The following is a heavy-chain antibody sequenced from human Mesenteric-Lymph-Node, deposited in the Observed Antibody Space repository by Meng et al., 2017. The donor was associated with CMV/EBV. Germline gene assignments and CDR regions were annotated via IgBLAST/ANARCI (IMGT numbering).Heavy chain of an antibody. D-gene: IGHD3-9*01. J-gene: IGHJ6*02. CDR2: ISGTGGST. CDR3: AREVWNDWHYSGMDV. CDR1: GFTFRSYA. V-gene: IGHV3-23*01. Sequence: GESLKISCVASGFTFRSYALTWVRQAPGKGLDWVSGISGTGGSTYYADSVKGRFTISRDNSRNTVYLQMNRLSAEDTAVYYCAREVWNDWHYSGMDVWGQGTTVTVSS.